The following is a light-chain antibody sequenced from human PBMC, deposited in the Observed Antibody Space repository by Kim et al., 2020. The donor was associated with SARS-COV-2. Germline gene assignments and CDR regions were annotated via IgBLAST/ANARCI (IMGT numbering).Light chain of an antibody. J-gene: IGLJ3*02. CDR1: RSDVGGYSY. CDR2: DVR. V-gene: IGLV2-11*01. CDR3: CSYAGSYTFWV. Sequence: QSVTTSCPGTRSDVGGYSYVACYQQHPGKAPKLIIYDVRKRPSGVPDRFSGSKSGNTASLTISGLQAEDEADYYCCSYAGSYTFWVFGGGTQLTVL.